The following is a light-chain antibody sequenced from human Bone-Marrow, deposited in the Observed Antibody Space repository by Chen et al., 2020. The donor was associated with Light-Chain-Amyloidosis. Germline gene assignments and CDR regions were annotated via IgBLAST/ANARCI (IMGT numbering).Light chain of an antibody. V-gene: IGLV3-21*02. J-gene: IGLJ3*02. CDR3: QVWDRSSDRPV. CDR2: DDS. Sequence: SYVLTQPSSVSVAPGQTATIACGGNNIGSTSVHWYQQTPGQAPLLVVYDDSDRPSGIPERLAGSNSRNTATLTIGWVEAGDEADYYCQVWDRSSDRPVFGGGTKLTVL. CDR1: NIGSTS.